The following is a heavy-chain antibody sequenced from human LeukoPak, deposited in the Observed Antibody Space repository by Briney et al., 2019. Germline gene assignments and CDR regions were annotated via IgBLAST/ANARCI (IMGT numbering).Heavy chain of an antibody. D-gene: IGHD5-12*01. J-gene: IGHJ3*02. CDR2: INHSGST. Sequence: SETLSLTCAVSGGSISSSNWWSWVRQPPGKGLEWSGEINHSGSTNYNPSLKSRVTISVDTSKNQFSLKLSSVTAADTAVYYCARGRRQWLRLQAFDIWGQGTMVTVSS. CDR3: ARGRRQWLRLQAFDI. V-gene: IGHV4-4*02. CDR1: GGSISSSNW.